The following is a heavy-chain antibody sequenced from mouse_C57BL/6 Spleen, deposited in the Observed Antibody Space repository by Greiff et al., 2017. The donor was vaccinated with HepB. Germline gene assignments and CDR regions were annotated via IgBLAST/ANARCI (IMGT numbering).Heavy chain of an antibody. CDR1: GFTFSSYA. Sequence: EVQVVESGGGLVKPGGSLKLSCAASGFTFSSYAMSWVRQTPEKRLEWVATISDGGSYTYYPDNVKGRFTISRDNAKNNLYLQMSHLKSEDTAMYYCARDPSITTVVATDWYFDVWGTGTTVTVSS. CDR3: ARDPSITTVVATDWYFDV. D-gene: IGHD1-1*01. V-gene: IGHV5-4*01. CDR2: ISDGGSYT. J-gene: IGHJ1*03.